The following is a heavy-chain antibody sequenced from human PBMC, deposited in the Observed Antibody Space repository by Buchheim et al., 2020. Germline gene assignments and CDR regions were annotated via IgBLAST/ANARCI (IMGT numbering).Heavy chain of an antibody. CDR1: GFTFSSYW. CDR3: ARNVYDILTGYQYYFDY. V-gene: IGHV3-7*01. CDR2: IKQDGSEK. D-gene: IGHD3-9*01. Sequence: EVQLVESGGGLVQPGGSLRLSCAASGFTFSSYWMSWVRQAPGKGLEWVANIKQDGSEKYYVDSVKGRFTISRDNAKNSLYLQMNSLRAEDTAVYYCARNVYDILTGYQYYFDYWGQGTL. J-gene: IGHJ4*02.